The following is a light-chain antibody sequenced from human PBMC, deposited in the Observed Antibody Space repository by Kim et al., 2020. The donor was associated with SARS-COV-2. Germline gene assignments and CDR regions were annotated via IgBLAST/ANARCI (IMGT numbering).Light chain of an antibody. CDR2: ANT. Sequence: GVHISCGGSDSKIGAGYDVHWYHQFPGTAPKLLICANTNRPSGVPDRFSGSRSGTSASLAITGLQAEDEAEYYCQSYDSSLRGFVLGSGTKVTVL. CDR1: DSKIGAGYD. V-gene: IGLV1-40*01. J-gene: IGLJ1*01. CDR3: QSYDSSLRGFV.